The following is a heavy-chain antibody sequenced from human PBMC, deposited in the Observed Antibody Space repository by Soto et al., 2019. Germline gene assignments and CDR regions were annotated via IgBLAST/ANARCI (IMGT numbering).Heavy chain of an antibody. CDR2: IYYSGST. D-gene: IGHD6-19*01. CDR3: ARDNIAVAGPFDP. CDR1: GGSISSGGYY. J-gene: IGHJ5*02. Sequence: QVQLQESGPGLVKPSQTLSLTCTVSGGSISSGGYYWSWIRQHPGKGLEWIGYIYYSGSTYYNPSLQIRVTISVDTSKNQCSLKLSSVTAADTAVYYCARDNIAVAGPFDPWGQGTLVTVSS. V-gene: IGHV4-31*03.